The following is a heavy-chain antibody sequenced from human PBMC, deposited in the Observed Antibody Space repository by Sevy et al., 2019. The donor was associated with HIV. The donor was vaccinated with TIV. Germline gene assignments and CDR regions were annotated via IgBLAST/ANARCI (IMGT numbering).Heavy chain of an antibody. J-gene: IGHJ6*02. CDR1: GYTLTVLS. D-gene: IGHD1-26*01. V-gene: IGHV1-24*01. CDR3: ATVAVGPLTGLYYYYGTDV. CDR2: FDPEDGET. Sequence: ASVKVSCKDSGYTLTVLSMHWVRQAPGKGLEWMGGFDPEDGETIYAQKFQGRVTMIEDTSTDTAYMELSSLRSEDTAVYYCATVAVGPLTGLYYYYGTDVWGQGTTVTVSS.